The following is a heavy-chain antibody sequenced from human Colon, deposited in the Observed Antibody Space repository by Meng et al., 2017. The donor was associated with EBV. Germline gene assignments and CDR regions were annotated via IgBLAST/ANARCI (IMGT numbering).Heavy chain of an antibody. J-gene: IGHJ4*02. CDR2: ISTYSNNT. CDR1: GYTFINYG. Sequence: QGQLVQSGVEVKKPGXSVKVACXASGYTFINYGIIWVRQAPGQGLEWMGWISTYSNNTHYTERLQGRVTMTTDTSTATAYMELTSLRSDDTAVYYCARGRKNYSGSEIYYKRGDSTEPHFDYWGQGTLVTVSS. V-gene: IGHV1-18*01. CDR3: ARGRKNYSGSEIYYKRGDSTEPHFDY. D-gene: IGHD3-10*01.